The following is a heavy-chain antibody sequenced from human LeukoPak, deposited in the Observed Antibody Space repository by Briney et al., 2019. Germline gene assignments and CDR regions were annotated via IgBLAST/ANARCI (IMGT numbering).Heavy chain of an antibody. Sequence: GGSLRLSCAASGFTLSSYAMHWVRQAPGKGLEWVAVISYDGSNKYYADSVKGRFTISRDNSKNTLYLQMNSLRAEDTAVYYCTRTRYRYGPFNYFDYWGQGTLVTVSS. D-gene: IGHD5-18*01. CDR1: GFTLSSYA. CDR3: TRTRYRYGPFNYFDY. CDR2: ISYDGSNK. J-gene: IGHJ4*02. V-gene: IGHV3-30*01.